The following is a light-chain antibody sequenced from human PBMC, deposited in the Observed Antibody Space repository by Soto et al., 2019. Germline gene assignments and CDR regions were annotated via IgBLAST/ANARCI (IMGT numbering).Light chain of an antibody. V-gene: IGKV3-11*01. Sequence: EIVLTQSPATLSLSPGERATLSCRASQSISTYLASYQQRPGQAPRLLVYDASNRATDIPARFSGSGSGTDFTLTISSLEPEDFAVYYCQQRSNWPPTCTFGQGTKVEIK. J-gene: IGKJ1*01. CDR2: DAS. CDR1: QSISTY. CDR3: QQRSNWPPTCT.